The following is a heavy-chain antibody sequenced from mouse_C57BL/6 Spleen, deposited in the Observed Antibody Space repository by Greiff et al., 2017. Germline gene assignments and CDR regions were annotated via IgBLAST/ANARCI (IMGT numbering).Heavy chain of an antibody. V-gene: IGHV5-6*01. CDR3: ARHKAQAPFDY. CDR1: GFTFSSYG. CDR2: ISSGGSYT. D-gene: IGHD3-2*02. Sequence: EVKLMESGGDLVKPGGSLKLSCAASGFTFSSYGMSWVRQTPDKRLEWVATISSGGSYTYYPDSVKGRFTISRDNAKNTLYLQMSSLKSEDTAMYYGARHKAQAPFDYWGQGTTLTVSS. J-gene: IGHJ2*01.